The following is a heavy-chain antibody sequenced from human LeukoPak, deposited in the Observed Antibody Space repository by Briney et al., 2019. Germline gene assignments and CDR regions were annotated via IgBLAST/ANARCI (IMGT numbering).Heavy chain of an antibody. CDR1: GGSISSSSYY. Sequence: SETLSLTCTVSGGSISSSSYYWGWISQPPGKGLEWIGSIYYSGSTYYNPSLKSRVTISVDTSKNQFSLKLSSVTAADTAVYYCARAPMAIDYWGQGTLVTVSS. CDR3: ARAPMAIDY. CDR2: IYYSGST. J-gene: IGHJ4*02. V-gene: IGHV4-39*01. D-gene: IGHD3-10*01.